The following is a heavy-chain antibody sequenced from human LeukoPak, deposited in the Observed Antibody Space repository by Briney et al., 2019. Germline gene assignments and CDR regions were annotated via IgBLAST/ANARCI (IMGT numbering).Heavy chain of an antibody. Sequence: SETLSLTCTVSGGSISSYYWSWIRQPPGKGLEWIGYIYYSGSTNYNPSLKSRVTISVDTSKNLFSLKLTSVTAADTAVYYCARRGNWGFFDYWGQGTLVTVSS. D-gene: IGHD7-27*01. CDR2: IYYSGST. CDR3: ARRGNWGFFDY. J-gene: IGHJ4*02. CDR1: GGSISSYY. V-gene: IGHV4-59*01.